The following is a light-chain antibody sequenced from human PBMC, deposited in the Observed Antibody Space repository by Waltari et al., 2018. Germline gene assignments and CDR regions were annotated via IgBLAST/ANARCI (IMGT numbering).Light chain of an antibody. Sequence: DIVLTQSPATLSLSLGARATLSCRASQCVRGHLAWYQQKPGQAPVLLIYDTSNRATGIPARFSGGGSGTDFTLSISRLEPEDFALYFCHLRTDWPPRYTFGQGTKLEIK. J-gene: IGKJ2*01. V-gene: IGKV3-11*01. CDR3: HLRTDWPPRYT. CDR1: QCVRGH. CDR2: DTS.